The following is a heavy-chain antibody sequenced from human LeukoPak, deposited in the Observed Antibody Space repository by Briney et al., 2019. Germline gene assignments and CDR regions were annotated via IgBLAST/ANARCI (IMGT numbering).Heavy chain of an antibody. J-gene: IGHJ4*02. CDR3: ARPGARDY. CDR1: GFTFSSYC. D-gene: IGHD6-6*01. V-gene: IGHV3-30*03. CDR2: ISYDGSNK. Sequence: PGGSLSLSCAASGFTFSSYCMRWVRQPPGKGLEWVAVISYDGSNKYYADSVKGRFTISRDNDKNTLYLQMNSLRAEDTDVYYYARPGARDYWGQGTLVTVSS.